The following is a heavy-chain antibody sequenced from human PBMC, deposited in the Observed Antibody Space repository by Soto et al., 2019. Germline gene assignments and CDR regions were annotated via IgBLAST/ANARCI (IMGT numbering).Heavy chain of an antibody. CDR2: ISVNSGTT. CDR1: GFTFSASA. CDR3: GKYASTCWSHFDY. V-gene: IGHV3-23*01. J-gene: IGHJ4*02. D-gene: IGHD6-13*01. Sequence: GGYLRLSCEASGFTFSASAMCWVSQAPGKGLELVSSISVNSGTTYHAHCVKGRCIISRDNSKNPLYLQLNSLRAEDPAVYYGGKYASTCWSHFDYWGQGTLVTVSS.